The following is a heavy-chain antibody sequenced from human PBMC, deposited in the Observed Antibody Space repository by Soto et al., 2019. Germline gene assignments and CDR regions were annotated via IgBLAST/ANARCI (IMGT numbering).Heavy chain of an antibody. D-gene: IGHD6-19*01. CDR3: ARVEAYSSGWLSDS. CDR2: ISAYNGNT. CDR1: GYTFTSYG. V-gene: IGHV1-18*01. J-gene: IGHJ4*02. Sequence: ASVKVSWKASGYTFTSYGISWVRQAPGQGLEWMGWISAYNGNTNYAQKLQGRVTMTTDTSTSTAYMELRSLRSDDTAVYYCARVEAYSSGWLSDSWGQGTLVTVSS.